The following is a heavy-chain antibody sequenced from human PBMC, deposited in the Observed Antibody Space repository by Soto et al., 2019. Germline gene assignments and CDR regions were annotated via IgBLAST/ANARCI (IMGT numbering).Heavy chain of an antibody. CDR1: GGTFSSYA. CDR2: IIPIFGTA. CDR3: ARSGLVVVINYYFDY. J-gene: IGHJ4*02. V-gene: IGHV1-69*13. Sequence: SVKVSCKASGGTFSSYAISWVRQAPGQGLEWMGGIIPIFGTANYAQKFQGRVTITADESTSTAYMELSSLRSEDTAVYYCARSGLVVVINYYFDYWGQGTLVTVSS. D-gene: IGHD3-22*01.